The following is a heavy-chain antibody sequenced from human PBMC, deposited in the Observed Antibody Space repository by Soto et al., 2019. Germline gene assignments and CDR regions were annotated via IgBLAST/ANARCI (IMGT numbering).Heavy chain of an antibody. V-gene: IGHV3-74*01. Sequence: EVQLVESGGDLVQPGGSLRLSCAASGFIFSSYWMHWVRQAPGKGLVWVSRVKSDGSTYYADSVKGRFTISRDKAKNTLYLQMNSLTVEDTAVYYCARGIRGHYGSDVWGQGTMVTVSS. CDR2: VKSDGST. J-gene: IGHJ3*01. CDR1: GFIFSSYW. D-gene: IGHD5-12*01. CDR3: ARGIRGHYGSDV.